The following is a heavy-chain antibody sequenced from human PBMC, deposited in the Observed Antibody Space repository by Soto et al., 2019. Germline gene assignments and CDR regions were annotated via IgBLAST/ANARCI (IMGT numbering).Heavy chain of an antibody. Sequence: SETLSPTCAVSGASVSRIGFHWGWIRQPPGQGLEWIGSIYDAGTTFYNPSLKSRVTISADTSKNHFSLRLSSVTAADTAVYYCARRGSGHTFDYWGQGTLVTVSS. CDR1: GASVSRIGFH. CDR2: IYDAGTT. D-gene: IGHD3-10*01. CDR3: ARRGSGHTFDY. V-gene: IGHV4-39*01. J-gene: IGHJ4*02.